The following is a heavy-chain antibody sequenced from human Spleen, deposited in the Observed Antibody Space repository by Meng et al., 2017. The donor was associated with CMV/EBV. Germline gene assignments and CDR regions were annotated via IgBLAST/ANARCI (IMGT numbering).Heavy chain of an antibody. V-gene: IGHV3-30*02. Sequence: GESLKISCAASGFTVSSSYMDWVRQAPGKGLEWVAFIRYDGSNKYYADSVKGRFTISRDNSKNTLYLQMNSLRAEDTAVYYCAKDRYDYVWGRGGMDVWGQGTTVTVSS. J-gene: IGHJ6*02. CDR1: GFTVSSSY. CDR3: AKDRYDYVWGRGGMDV. CDR2: IRYDGSNK. D-gene: IGHD3-16*01.